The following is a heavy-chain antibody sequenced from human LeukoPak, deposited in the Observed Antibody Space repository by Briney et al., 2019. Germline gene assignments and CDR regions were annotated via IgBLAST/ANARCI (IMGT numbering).Heavy chain of an antibody. CDR2: IYTSGST. CDR3: ARDPYYGSGGNWFDP. V-gene: IGHV4-4*07. J-gene: IGHJ5*02. Sequence: TETLSLTCTVSGGSISSYYWSWIRQPAGKGLEWIGRIYTSGSTNYNPSLKSRVTMSVDTSKNQFSLKLSSVTAADTAVYYCARDPYYGSGGNWFDPWGQGTLVTVSS. CDR1: GGSISSYY. D-gene: IGHD3-10*01.